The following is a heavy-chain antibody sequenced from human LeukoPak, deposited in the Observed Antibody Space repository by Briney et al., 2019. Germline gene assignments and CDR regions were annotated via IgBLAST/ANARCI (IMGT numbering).Heavy chain of an antibody. J-gene: IGHJ3*01. CDR3: AKEMATIRAFDF. Sequence: GGPLRFSCAAPGFTFSTNAMSWVGQAPGKGLEWVSVISGSGSSTYYADSVKGRFTISRDNSKNTLYLQMNSLRAEDTAVYYCAKEMATIRAFDFWGQGTMVTVSS. CDR1: GFTFSTNA. D-gene: IGHD5-24*01. CDR2: ISGSGSST. V-gene: IGHV3-23*01.